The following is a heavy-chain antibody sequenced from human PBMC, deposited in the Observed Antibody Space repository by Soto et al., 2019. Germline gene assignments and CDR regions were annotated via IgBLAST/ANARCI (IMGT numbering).Heavy chain of an antibody. J-gene: IGHJ4*02. V-gene: IGHV3-23*01. CDR1: GFTFSSYA. CDR3: AKYRITMIVVVYSLDY. D-gene: IGHD3-22*01. Sequence: GGSLRLSCAASGFTFSSYAMSWVRQAPGKGLEWVSAISGSGGSTYYADSVKGRFTISRDNSKNTLYLQMNSLRAEDTAVYYCAKYRITMIVVVYSLDYWGQGTLVTVYS. CDR2: ISGSGGST.